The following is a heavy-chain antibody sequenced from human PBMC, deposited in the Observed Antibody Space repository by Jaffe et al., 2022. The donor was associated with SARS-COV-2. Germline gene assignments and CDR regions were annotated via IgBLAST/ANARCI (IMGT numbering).Heavy chain of an antibody. CDR2: IKQDGSEK. J-gene: IGHJ6*02. CDR1: GFTFSSYW. CDR3: ARVRVEWLLIGVYYYYGMDV. D-gene: IGHD3-3*01. V-gene: IGHV3-7*01. Sequence: EVQLVESGGGLVQPGGSLRLSCAASGFTFSSYWMSWVRQAPGKGLEWVANIKQDGSEKYYVDSVKGRFTISRDNAKNSLYLQMNSLRAEDTAVYYCARVRVEWLLIGVYYYYGMDVWGQGTTVTVSS.